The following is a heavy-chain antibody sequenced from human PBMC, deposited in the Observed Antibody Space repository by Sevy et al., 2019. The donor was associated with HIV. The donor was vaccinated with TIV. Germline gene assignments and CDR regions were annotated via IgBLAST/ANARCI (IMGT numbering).Heavy chain of an antibody. V-gene: IGHV4-61*01. CDR2: VYYFGST. J-gene: IGHJ6*02. Sequence: SETLSLTCSVSGASVSAANDYWSWIRQPPGKGLEWIGNVYYFGSTYYNPSLKSRVTISLDTSKKQFSLKLSSVTAADTAVYYCARDQYYDIGTGLYAMDVWGQGTTVTVSS. D-gene: IGHD3-9*01. CDR3: ARDQYYDIGTGLYAMDV. CDR1: GASVSAANDY.